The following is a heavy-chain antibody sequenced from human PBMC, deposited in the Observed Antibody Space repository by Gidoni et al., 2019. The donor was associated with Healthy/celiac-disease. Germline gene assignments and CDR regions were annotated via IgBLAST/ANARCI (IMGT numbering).Heavy chain of an antibody. CDR3: ASGSSQYSEFTH. V-gene: IGHV3-7*01. CDR1: GFTFRDYW. D-gene: IGHD6-13*01. J-gene: IGHJ4*02. CDR2: MKQDGSEK. Sequence: EVQLVESGGGLVQPGGSLRLPCAASGFTFRDYWMIWVRQAPGKGLEWVASMKQDGSEKYYVASVKGRFTISRDNAKNSLYLQMSSLGVEDTAVYYCASGSSQYSEFTHWGQGTLVTVSS.